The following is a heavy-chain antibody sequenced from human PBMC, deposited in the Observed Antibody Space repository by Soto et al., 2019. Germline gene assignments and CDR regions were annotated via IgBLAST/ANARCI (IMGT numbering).Heavy chain of an antibody. CDR3: AREKFLGSSRYYDY. CDR2: IQPNSGGT. Sequence: QVQLVQSGAEVKKPGASVKVSCKASGYTFSGYDIHWVRQAPGQGLEWMGWIQPNSGGTNFAQKYKGRVTMTRDTSISTVYMELSRLTSDDTAIYFCAREKFLGSSRYYDYWGQGTLVTVSS. D-gene: IGHD3-3*01. V-gene: IGHV1-2*02. J-gene: IGHJ4*02. CDR1: GYTFSGYD.